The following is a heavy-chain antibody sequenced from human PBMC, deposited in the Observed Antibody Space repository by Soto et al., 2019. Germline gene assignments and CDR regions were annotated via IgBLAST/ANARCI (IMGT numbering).Heavy chain of an antibody. CDR1: GFTFDDFA. CDR2: ITNQTYHETT. D-gene: IGHD2-15*01. V-gene: IGHV3-49*04. J-gene: IGHJ4*03. CDR3: TGAESPDTACCSLC. Sequence: GGSLRLSCTGSGFTFDDFAIIWVRRAPEQGQDWVGLITNQTYHETTEYAASVKGRWTISRDTSNGCDYLQMNSLKTEASAVYYGTGAESPDTACCSLCWGRGTLVTVSS.